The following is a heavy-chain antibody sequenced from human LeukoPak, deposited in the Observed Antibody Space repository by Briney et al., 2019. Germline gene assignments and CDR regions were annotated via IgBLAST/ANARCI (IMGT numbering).Heavy chain of an antibody. V-gene: IGHV4-30-2*01. CDR1: GGSISNGDYS. Sequence: SETLSLTCAVSGGSISNGDYSWSWIRQPPGKGLEWIGYIYHSGTSYYNPPLKSRVTISVDKSRNQFSLRLRSVTAADTAVYYCARVRSPWDAFDIWGQGTMVTVSS. D-gene: IGHD1-26*01. CDR2: IYHSGTS. J-gene: IGHJ3*02. CDR3: ARVRSPWDAFDI.